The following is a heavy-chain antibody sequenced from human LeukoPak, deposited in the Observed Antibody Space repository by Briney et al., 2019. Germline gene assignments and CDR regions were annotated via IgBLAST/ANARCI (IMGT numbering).Heavy chain of an antibody. Sequence: SVNVSPKAPGYTYTNYYTNWVRLAPGQGLEWMGWINPKSGGRNYGKKFQGRVTMTRDTSISTAYMEVSRLRSDDTAMYYCARVGRGSYDLWSENWRQGSLVTVSS. J-gene: IGHJ4*02. D-gene: IGHD1-26*01. CDR3: ARVGRGSYDLWSEN. CDR2: INPKSGGR. V-gene: IGHV1-2*02. CDR1: GYTYTNYY.